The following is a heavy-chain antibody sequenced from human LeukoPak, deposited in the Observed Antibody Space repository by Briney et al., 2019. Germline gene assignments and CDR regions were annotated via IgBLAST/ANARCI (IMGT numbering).Heavy chain of an antibody. Sequence: GGSLRLSCAASGFTFISYSMNWVRQAPGKGLEGVSYISSSSSDIYYADSVKGRFTISIDNPNNSLYLHMNSLRDEDTPVYYFVRTGTLDYWGQGTLVTVSS. CDR3: VRTGTLDY. J-gene: IGHJ4*02. CDR2: ISSSSSDI. D-gene: IGHD3-10*01. CDR1: GFTFISYS. V-gene: IGHV3-48*02.